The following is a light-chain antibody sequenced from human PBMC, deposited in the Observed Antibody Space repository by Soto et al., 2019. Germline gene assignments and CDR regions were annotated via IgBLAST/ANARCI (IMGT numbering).Light chain of an antibody. J-gene: IGLJ2*01. Sequence: SYELTQPPSVSGAPGKTASISCGGNDIGSKGVHWYKQKQGQAPVLVIYSDTDLPPVIPERFSGSNSANLATLTISRVEAGDEADYYCQVWDSGSAHVVFGGGTKLTVL. V-gene: IGLV3-21*01. CDR2: SDT. CDR3: QVWDSGSAHVV. CDR1: DIGSKG.